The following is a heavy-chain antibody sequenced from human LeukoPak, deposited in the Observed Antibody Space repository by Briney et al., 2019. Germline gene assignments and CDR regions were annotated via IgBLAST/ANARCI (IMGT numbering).Heavy chain of an antibody. D-gene: IGHD3-10*02. CDR3: ARYSYDRVFDY. J-gene: IGHJ4*02. V-gene: IGHV3-21*01. CDR1: EFTFSSYS. CDR2: ISSSSSYI. Sequence: GGSLRLSCAASEFTFSSYSMNWVRQAPGKGLEWVSSISSSSSYIYYADSVKGRFTISRDNAKNSLYLQMNSLRAEDTAVYYCARYSYDRVFDYWGQGTLVTVSS.